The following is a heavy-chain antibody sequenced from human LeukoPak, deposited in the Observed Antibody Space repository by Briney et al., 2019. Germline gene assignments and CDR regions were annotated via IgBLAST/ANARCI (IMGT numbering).Heavy chain of an antibody. V-gene: IGHV3-23*01. D-gene: IGHD3-22*01. CDR2: ISAIGDTT. J-gene: IGHJ5*02. CDR3: AKVKSSLRVVGA. CDR1: GFIFRSSS. Sequence: GGSLRLSCAASGFIFRSSSMSWVRQAPGKGLEWVSSISAIGDTTHYAESVQGRFTISRDNSRNTLYVQMNSLSVDDTAVYYCAKVKSSLRVVGAWGQGTLVTVSS.